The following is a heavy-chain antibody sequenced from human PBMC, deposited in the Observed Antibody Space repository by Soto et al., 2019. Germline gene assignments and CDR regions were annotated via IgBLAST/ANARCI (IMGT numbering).Heavy chain of an antibody. Sequence: PGGSLRLSCAASGFTFSSYGMHWVRQAPGKGLEWVAVIWYDGSNKYYADSVKGRFTVSRDNSKNTLYLQMNSLRAEDTAVYYCARDSEAWSGYYKDYYYGMDVWGQGTTVTVSS. D-gene: IGHD3-3*01. V-gene: IGHV3-33*01. J-gene: IGHJ6*02. CDR2: IWYDGSNK. CDR3: ARDSEAWSGYYKDYYYGMDV. CDR1: GFTFSSYG.